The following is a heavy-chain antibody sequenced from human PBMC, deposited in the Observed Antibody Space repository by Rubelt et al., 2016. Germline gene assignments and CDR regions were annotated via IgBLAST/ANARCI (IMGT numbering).Heavy chain of an antibody. CDR2: IYYSGST. Sequence: QVQLQESGPGLVKPSETLSLTCTVSGGSISSYYWSWIRQPPGKGLEWIGYIYYSGSTNYNPSLKSRVTISVDTSKNQFSLKLSSVTAADTAVYYCARGRSMALEWFSTSPMDVWGKGTTVAVSS. V-gene: IGHV4-59*12. J-gene: IGHJ6*04. D-gene: IGHD3-3*01. CDR3: ARGRSMALEWFSTSPMDV. CDR1: GGSISSYY.